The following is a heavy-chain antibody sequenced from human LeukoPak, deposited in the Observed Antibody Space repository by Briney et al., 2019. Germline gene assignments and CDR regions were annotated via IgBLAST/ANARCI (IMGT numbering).Heavy chain of an antibody. D-gene: IGHD3-22*01. CDR2: ISWNSGSI. V-gene: IGHV3-9*01. Sequence: GGSLRLSCAASGFTFSSYSMHWVRQAPGKGLEWVSGISWNSGSIGYADSVKGRFTISRDNAKNSLYLQMNSLRAEDTALYYCAKFRDDSSGYYYFDYWGQGTLVTVSS. J-gene: IGHJ4*02. CDR3: AKFRDDSSGYYYFDY. CDR1: GFTFSSYS.